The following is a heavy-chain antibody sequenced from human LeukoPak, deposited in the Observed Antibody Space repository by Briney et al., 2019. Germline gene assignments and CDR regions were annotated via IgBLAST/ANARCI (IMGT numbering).Heavy chain of an antibody. Sequence: SETLSLTCTVSGGSISSSSYYWGWIRQPPGKGLEWIGSIYYSGSTYYNPSLKSRVTISVDTSKNQFSLKLSSVTAADTAVYYCARRHRGYSYGDGDYWGQGTLVTVSS. D-gene: IGHD5-18*01. J-gene: IGHJ4*02. CDR3: ARRHRGYSYGDGDY. CDR2: IYYSGST. V-gene: IGHV4-39*01. CDR1: GGSISSSSYY.